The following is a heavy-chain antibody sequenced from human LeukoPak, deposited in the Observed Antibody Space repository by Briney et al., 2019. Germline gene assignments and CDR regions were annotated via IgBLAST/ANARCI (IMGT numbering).Heavy chain of an antibody. V-gene: IGHV3-15*01. CDR1: GFTFSNAW. CDR2: IKSKTDGGTT. Sequence: GGSLRLSCAASGFTFSNAWMSWVRQAPGKGLEWVGRIKSKTDGGTTDYAAPVKGRFTISRDNSKNTLYLQMNSLRAEDTAVYYCARDRGYYSHWGQGTLVTVSS. J-gene: IGHJ4*02. D-gene: IGHD3-22*01. CDR3: ARDRGYYSH.